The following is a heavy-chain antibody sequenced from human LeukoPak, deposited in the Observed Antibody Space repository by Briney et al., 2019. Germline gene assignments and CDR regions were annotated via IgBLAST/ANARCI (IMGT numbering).Heavy chain of an antibody. CDR1: GGTFSSYA. CDR2: IIPILGTA. D-gene: IGHD5-12*01. Sequence: SVKVSCKASGGTFSSYAISWVRQAPGQGLEWMGGIIPILGTANYAQKFQGRVTITADESTSTAYMELSSLRSEDTAVYYCASQRGYSGYDQNYYYGMDVWGQGTTVTVS. CDR3: ASQRGYSGYDQNYYYGMDV. V-gene: IGHV1-69*01. J-gene: IGHJ6*02.